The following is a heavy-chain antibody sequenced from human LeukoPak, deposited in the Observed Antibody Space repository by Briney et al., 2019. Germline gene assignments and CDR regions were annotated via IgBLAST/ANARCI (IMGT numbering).Heavy chain of an antibody. CDR2: IYYSGST. J-gene: IGHJ5*02. V-gene: IGHV4-39*07. Sequence: KPSETLSLTCTVSGGSISSSSYYWGWIRQPPGKGLEWIGSIYYSGSTYYNPSLKSRFTISVDTSKNQFSLKLSSVTAADTAVYYCARAYDFWSQGDWFDPWGQGTLVTVSS. CDR1: GGSISSSSYY. CDR3: ARAYDFWSQGDWFDP. D-gene: IGHD3-3*01.